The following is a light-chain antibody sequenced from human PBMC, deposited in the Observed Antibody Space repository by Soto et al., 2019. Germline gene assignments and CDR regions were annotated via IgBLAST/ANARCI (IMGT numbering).Light chain of an antibody. J-gene: IGLJ2*01. CDR2: EGT. Sequence: QSALTQPASVSGSPGQSITISCTRSSTDFENYNLVSWYQHCPDKAPKLIIYEGTKRPSEISDRFSGSESDTTASLIISGLQPEDEADYYCSSYGGSSARVVFGGGTKLAVL. V-gene: IGLV2-23*01. CDR3: SSYGGSSARVV. CDR1: STDFENYNL.